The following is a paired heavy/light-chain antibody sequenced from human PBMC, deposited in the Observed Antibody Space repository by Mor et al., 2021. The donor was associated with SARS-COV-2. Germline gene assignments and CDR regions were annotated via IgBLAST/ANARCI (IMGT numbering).Heavy chain of an antibody. CDR1: GGSIASSPDY. Sequence: QLQLQESGPGLVKPSETLSLTCNVSGGSIASSPDYWGWIRQPPGKGLEWIGSLYFGGTTHYNPSLKSRVTMSVDTSTNQFSLKLNSVTAADTAVYYCARQDHSDHGDPNWFDPWGQGTLVTVSS. D-gene: IGHD4-17*01. CDR2: LYFGGTT. J-gene: IGHJ5*02. CDR3: ARQDHSDHGDPNWFDP. V-gene: IGHV4-39*07.
Light chain of an antibody. J-gene: IGKJ1*01. V-gene: IGKV1-5*03. Sequence: DIQMTQSPSTLSASVGDRVTITCRASQSFSEWLAWYQQKPGKAPKVLIYKASNLKSGVPSRFSGSESGTEFTLTISSLQPDDFATYYCQQYKSFPWTFGHGTKVEIK. CDR1: QSFSEW. CDR2: KAS. CDR3: QQYKSFPWT.